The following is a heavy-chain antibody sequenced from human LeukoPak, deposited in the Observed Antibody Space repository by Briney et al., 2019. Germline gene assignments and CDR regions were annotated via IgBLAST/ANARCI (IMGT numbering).Heavy chain of an antibody. CDR1: GFTFSSYA. CDR2: ISGSGGST. Sequence: GGSLRLSCAASGFTFSSYAMSWVRQAPGKGLEWVSAISGSGGSTYYADSVKGRFTISRDNSKNTLHLQMNSLRAEDTAVYYCAKGRTSPYDFWSGYYFEAAGFDYWGQGTLVTVSS. V-gene: IGHV3-23*01. D-gene: IGHD3-3*01. CDR3: AKGRTSPYDFWSGYYFEAAGFDY. J-gene: IGHJ4*02.